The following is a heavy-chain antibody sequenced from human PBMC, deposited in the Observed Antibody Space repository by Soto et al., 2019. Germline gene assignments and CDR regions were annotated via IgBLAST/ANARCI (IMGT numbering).Heavy chain of an antibody. CDR1: GYTFTGYY. Sequence: QVQLVQSGAEVKKPGASVKVSCKASGYTFTGYYMHWVRQAPGQGLEWMGWINPNSGGTNYAQKFQGRVTMTRDTSISTAYMELSRLRSDDTAVYYCARASRGGALPRGLLVYWGQGTLVTVSS. J-gene: IGHJ4*02. V-gene: IGHV1-2*02. D-gene: IGHD1-26*01. CDR3: ARASRGGALPRGLLVY. CDR2: INPNSGGT.